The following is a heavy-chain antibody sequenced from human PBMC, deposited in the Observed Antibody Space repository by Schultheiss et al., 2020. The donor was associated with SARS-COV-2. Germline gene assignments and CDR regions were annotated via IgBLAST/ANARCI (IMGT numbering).Heavy chain of an antibody. CDR2: ISSSGSTI. CDR1: GFTFSSYE. J-gene: IGHJ5*02. V-gene: IGHV3-48*03. Sequence: GGSLRLSCAASGFTFSSYEMNWVRQAPGKGLEWVSYISSSGSTIYYADSVKGRFTISRDNAKNSLYLQMNSLRAEDTAVYYCARELNIVVVPAAISWFDPWGQGTLVTVSS. CDR3: ARELNIVVVPAAISWFDP. D-gene: IGHD2-2*01.